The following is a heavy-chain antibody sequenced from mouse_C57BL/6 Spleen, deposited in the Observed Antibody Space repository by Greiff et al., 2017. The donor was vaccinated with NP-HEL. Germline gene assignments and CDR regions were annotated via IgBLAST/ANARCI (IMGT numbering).Heavy chain of an antibody. CDR2: IDPETGGT. D-gene: IGHD3-2*02. J-gene: IGHJ2*01. CDR1: GYTFTDYE. CDR3: TRSGQLSLQDY. Sequence: VQLQQSGAELVRPGASVTLSCKASGYTFTDYEMHWVKQTPVHGLEWIGAIDPETGGTAYNQKFKGKAILTADKSSSTAYMELRSLTSEDSAVYYCTRSGQLSLQDYWGQGTTLTVSS. V-gene: IGHV1-15*01.